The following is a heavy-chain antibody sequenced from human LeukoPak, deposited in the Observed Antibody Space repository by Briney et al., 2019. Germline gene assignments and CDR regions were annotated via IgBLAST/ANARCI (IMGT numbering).Heavy chain of an antibody. D-gene: IGHD3-10*01. J-gene: IGHJ1*01. CDR3: VRDGAVVTSGSYPWRYFQY. CDR1: GFTFSSYS. V-gene: IGHV3-48*04. Sequence: GGSLRLSCAASGFTFSSYSMNWVRHAPGKGLEWVSYIGHTGSITDYADSVKGRFTVSRDNAKNSLYLQMNTLRAGDTAVYYCVRDGAVVTSGSYPWRYFQYWGLGTLVTVSS. CDR2: IGHTGSIT.